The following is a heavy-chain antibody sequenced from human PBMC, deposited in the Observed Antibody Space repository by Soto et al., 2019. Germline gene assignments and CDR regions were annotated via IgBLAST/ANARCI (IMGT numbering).Heavy chain of an antibody. J-gene: IGHJ4*02. Sequence: PSETLSLTCTVSGGSISSGGYYWSWIRHHPGKGLEWIGYIYYSGSTYYNPSLKSRVTISVDTSKNQFSLKLNSVTAADTAVYYCAGLRAYSRPRSDYWGQGTLVTVSS. D-gene: IGHD5-18*01. CDR2: IYYSGST. CDR1: GGSISSGGYY. V-gene: IGHV4-31*03. CDR3: AGLRAYSRPRSDY.